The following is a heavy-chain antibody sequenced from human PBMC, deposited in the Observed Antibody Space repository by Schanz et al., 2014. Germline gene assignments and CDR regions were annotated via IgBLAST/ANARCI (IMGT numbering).Heavy chain of an antibody. CDR3: AKEDRNHNSDYVY. CDR1: GFTFSAYA. D-gene: IGHD3-22*01. J-gene: IGHJ4*02. V-gene: IGHV3-30*02. Sequence: QVQLVESGGGVVPPGRSLRLSCAASGFTFSAYAIHWVRQAPGRGLEWVAFIRYDGSSKYYADSVRGRFTISRDDSKNTLYLQMNSLRPEDTAVYYCAKEDRNHNSDYVYWGQGTLVTVSS. CDR2: IRYDGSSK.